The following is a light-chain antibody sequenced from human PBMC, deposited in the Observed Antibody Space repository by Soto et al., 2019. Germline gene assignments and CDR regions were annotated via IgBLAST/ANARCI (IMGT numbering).Light chain of an antibody. CDR3: QQYYNPSWT. J-gene: IGKJ2*01. V-gene: IGKV1-33*01. CDR2: DAS. CDR1: QDISNY. Sequence: DLQMTQSPSSLSASVGDRVTITCQASQDISNYLNWYQQKPGKAPKLLIYDASNLETGVPSRFSGSGSGTDFTFAISSLQPEDISTYYCQQYYNPSWTFGQGNKLEIK.